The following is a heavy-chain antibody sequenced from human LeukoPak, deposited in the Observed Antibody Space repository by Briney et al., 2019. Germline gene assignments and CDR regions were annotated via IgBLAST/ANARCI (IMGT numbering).Heavy chain of an antibody. CDR2: ISYDGSNK. D-gene: IGHD3-10*01. CDR3: AKNSAFDY. J-gene: IGHJ4*02. CDR1: GFTFSNYW. V-gene: IGHV3-30*18. Sequence: GGSLRLSCTVSGFTFSNYWMHWVRQAPGKGLEWVAVISYDGSNKYYADSVKGRFTISRDNSKNTLYLQMNSLRAEDTAVYYCAKNSAFDYWGQGTLVTVSS.